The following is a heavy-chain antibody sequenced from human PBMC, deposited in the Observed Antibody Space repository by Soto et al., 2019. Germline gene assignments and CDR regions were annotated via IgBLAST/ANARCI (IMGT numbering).Heavy chain of an antibody. Sequence: SETLSLTCTVSGGSISSYYWSWIRQPPGKGLEWIGYIYYSGSTNYNPSLKSRVTISVDTSKNQFSLELSSLRSEDTAVYYCARDRFRGWYGNWFDPWGQGTLVTVSS. J-gene: IGHJ5*02. V-gene: IGHV4-59*01. CDR1: GGSISSYY. D-gene: IGHD6-19*01. CDR3: ARDRFRGWYGNWFDP. CDR2: IYYSGST.